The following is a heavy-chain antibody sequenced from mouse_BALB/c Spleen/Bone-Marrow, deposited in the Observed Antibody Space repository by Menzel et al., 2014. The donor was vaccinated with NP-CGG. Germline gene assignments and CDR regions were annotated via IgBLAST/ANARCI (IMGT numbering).Heavy chain of an antibody. CDR1: GYTFTSYY. Sequence: VQLQQSGPELVKPGASVRISCKASGYTFTSYYIHWLKQRPGQGLEWIGWIYPGNVNTKYNEKFKGKATLTADKSSGTAYRQLSSLTSEDSAVYFCARSFYGRSMDYWGQGTSVTVSS. J-gene: IGHJ4*01. CDR3: ARSFYGRSMDY. D-gene: IGHD1-1*01. V-gene: IGHV1S56*01. CDR2: IYPGNVNT.